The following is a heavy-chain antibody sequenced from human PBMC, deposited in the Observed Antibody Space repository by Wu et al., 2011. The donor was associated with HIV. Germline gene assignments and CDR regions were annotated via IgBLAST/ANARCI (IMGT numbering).Heavy chain of an antibody. Sequence: QVQLVQSGAEVKKPGASVKVSCKASGYTFTSYGISWVRQAPGLGLEWMGGIIPIFGTANYAQKFQGRVTITTDESTSTAYMELRSLRSDDTAVYYCARDPRKWLRLGDYYYGMDVWGQGTTVTVSS. V-gene: IGHV1-69*01. CDR3: ARDPRKWLRLGDYYYGMDV. CDR1: GYTFTSYG. J-gene: IGHJ6*02. D-gene: IGHD5-12*01. CDR2: IIPIFGTA.